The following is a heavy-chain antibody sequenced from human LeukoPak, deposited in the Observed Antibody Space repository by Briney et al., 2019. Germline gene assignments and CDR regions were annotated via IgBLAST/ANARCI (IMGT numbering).Heavy chain of an antibody. D-gene: IGHD3-9*01. CDR1: GYTFTSYD. V-gene: IGHV1-8*01. CDR3: ARGYYDILTGYYMYGMDV. CDR2: MNPNSGNT. J-gene: IGHJ6*02. Sequence: GASVKVSCKASGYTFTSYDINWVRQATGQGLEWMGWMNPNSGNTGYAQKFQGRVTMTRNTSISTAYMELSSLRSGDTAVYYCARGYYDILTGYYMYGMDVWGQGTTVTVSS.